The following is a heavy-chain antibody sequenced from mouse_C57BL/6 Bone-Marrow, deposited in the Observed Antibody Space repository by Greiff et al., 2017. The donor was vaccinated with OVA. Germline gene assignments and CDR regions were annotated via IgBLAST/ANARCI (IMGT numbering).Heavy chain of an antibody. Sequence: EVQLQQSGAELVRPGSSVKMSCKTSGYTFTSYGINWVKQRPGPGLEWNGYIYIGNGYTEYNEKFKGKATPNSDTSSSTAYMQLSRLTSGDSAVYFSARDKTGRVDYWGQGTSVTVSS. CDR2: IYIGNGYT. CDR3: ARDKTGRVDY. J-gene: IGHJ4*01. V-gene: IGHV1-58*01. CDR1: GYTFTSYG. D-gene: IGHD4-1*01.